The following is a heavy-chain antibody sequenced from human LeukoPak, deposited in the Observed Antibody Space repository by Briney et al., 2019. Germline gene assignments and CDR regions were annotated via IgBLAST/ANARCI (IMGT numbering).Heavy chain of an antibody. V-gene: IGHV3-7*01. CDR2: IKQDGSEK. CDR1: GFTFSSHW. J-gene: IGHJ6*02. D-gene: IGHD6-19*01. Sequence: PGGSLRLSCAASGFTFSSHWMSWVRQAPGKWLEWVANIKQDGSEKYYVDSVKGRFTISRDNAKNSLWLQMNSLRPEDTAVYYCAREWVAGYRYYYYYYGMDVWGQGTTVTVSS. CDR3: AREWVAGYRYYYYYYGMDV.